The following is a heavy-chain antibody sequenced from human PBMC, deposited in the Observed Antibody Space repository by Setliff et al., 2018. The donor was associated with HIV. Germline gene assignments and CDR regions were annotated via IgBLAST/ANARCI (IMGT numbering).Heavy chain of an antibody. V-gene: IGHV3-23*01. CDR3: AKGQDGLRYNWFDP. CDR2: IYGSSGST. Sequence: GGSLRLSCAASGFTFSNYAMSWVRQAPGKGLEWVSAIYGSSGSTNYADSVKGRFTISRDNSKNMLYLQMNSLRAEDTAVHYCAKGQDGLRYNWFDPWGHGTLVTVSS. J-gene: IGHJ5*02. CDR1: GFTFSNYA.